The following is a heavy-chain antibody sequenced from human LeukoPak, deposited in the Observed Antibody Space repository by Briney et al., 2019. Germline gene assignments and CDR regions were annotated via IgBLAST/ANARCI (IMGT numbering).Heavy chain of an antibody. J-gene: IGHJ4*02. D-gene: IGHD1-14*01. CDR3: ARGHASPGDFDY. CDR2: INPSGGST. CDR1: AYTFTSYY. V-gene: IGHV1-46*01. Sequence: GASVKVSCKASAYTFTSYYMHWVRQTPGQGLEWMGIINPSGGSTSYAQKFQGRVTMTRDTSTSTVYMEVSSLRSEDTAVYYCARGHASPGDFDYWGQGTLVTVSS.